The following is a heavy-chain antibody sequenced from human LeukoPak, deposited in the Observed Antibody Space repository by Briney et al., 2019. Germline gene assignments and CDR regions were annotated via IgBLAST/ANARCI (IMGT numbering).Heavy chain of an antibody. D-gene: IGHD2-2*02. CDR3: AREACSSTSCYNDY. CDR1: GFTFSSYS. Sequence: GGSLRLSCAASGFTFSSYSMNWVRQAPGKGLEWVSYISSSSSTIYYADSVKGRFTISRDNAKNSPYLQMNSLRAEDTAVYYCAREACSSTSCYNDYWGQGTLVTVSS. V-gene: IGHV3-48*04. CDR2: ISSSSSTI. J-gene: IGHJ4*02.